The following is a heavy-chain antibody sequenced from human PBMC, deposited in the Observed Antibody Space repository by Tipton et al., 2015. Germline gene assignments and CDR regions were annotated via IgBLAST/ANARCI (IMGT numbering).Heavy chain of an antibody. D-gene: IGHD4-17*01. CDR1: GFTFRSYG. Sequence: SLRLSCAASGFTFRSYGMHWVRQAPGKGLEWVAVIWFDGSNKYYADSVKGRFTISRDISKNTLYLHMNSLRAVDTAVYYCAREDGWSYSFFGIDVWVQGTTVTVSS. V-gene: IGHV3-33*01. J-gene: IGHJ6*02. CDR2: IWFDGSNK. CDR3: AREDGWSYSFFGIDV.